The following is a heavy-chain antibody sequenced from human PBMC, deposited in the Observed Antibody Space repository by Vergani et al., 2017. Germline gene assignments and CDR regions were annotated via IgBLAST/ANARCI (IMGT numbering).Heavy chain of an antibody. J-gene: IGHJ2*01. CDR1: GDSIDSVSYY. D-gene: IGHD2/OR15-2a*01. CDR3: AGVFSPSAFWYLDL. V-gene: IGHV4-61*02. Sequence: QVQLQESGPGLVKPSQTLSLTCTVSGDSIDSVSYYWTWIRQPAGKGLEWFGRINASGNTNYNPSLRSRVIMSVDTSKNQISLKLTFVTAADTAVYYCAGVFSPSAFWYLDLWGRGTLVTVSS. CDR2: INASGNT.